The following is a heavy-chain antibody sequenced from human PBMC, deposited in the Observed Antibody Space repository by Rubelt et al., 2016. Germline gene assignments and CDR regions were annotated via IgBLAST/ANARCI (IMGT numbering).Heavy chain of an antibody. CDR2: IKNDGSDI. J-gene: IGHJ4*02. Sequence: VQLVESGGGLVQPGGSLRLSCAASGFSFSSFWMHWVRQAPGKGLVWVSSIKNDGSDINYADSVKGRFTISRNNAKSTLYLQMDSLRAEDTAVYFCVRGGDGYNPFGGYWGQGTLVTGSS. V-gene: IGHV3-74*01. D-gene: IGHD5-24*01. CDR3: VRGGDGYNPFGGY. CDR1: GFSFSSFW.